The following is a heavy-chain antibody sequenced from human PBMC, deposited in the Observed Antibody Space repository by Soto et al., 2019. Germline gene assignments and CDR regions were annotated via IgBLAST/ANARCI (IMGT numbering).Heavy chain of an antibody. CDR2: INPVDSDT. CDR1: GYSFTNYW. CDR3: ARAWNVDY. Sequence: PGESLKISCKASGYSFTNYWIGWVRQMPGKGLEWMGIINPVDSDTRYSPSFQGQVTISVDRSISAAYLQWSSLQASDTAIYYCARAWNVDYWGQGTLVTVSS. V-gene: IGHV5-51*01. D-gene: IGHD1-1*01. J-gene: IGHJ4*02.